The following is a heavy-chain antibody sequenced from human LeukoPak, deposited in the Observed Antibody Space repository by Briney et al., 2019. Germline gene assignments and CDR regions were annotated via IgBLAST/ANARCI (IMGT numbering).Heavy chain of an antibody. CDR3: ATYKNQLRTVYLDY. D-gene: IGHD1-1*01. J-gene: IGHJ4*02. CDR1: GFTFSSYW. V-gene: IGHV3-7*02. CDR2: IKQDGSDK. Sequence: GGSLRLSCAASGFTFSSYWMSWVCQAPGKGLEWVANIKQDGSDKNYVDSVKGRFTISKDNAKNLLSLEMNGLRAEDTAVYYCATYKNQLRTVYLDYWGQGTLVTVSS.